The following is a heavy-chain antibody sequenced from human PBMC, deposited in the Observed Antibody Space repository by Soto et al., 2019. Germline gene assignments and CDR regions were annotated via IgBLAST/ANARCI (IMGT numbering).Heavy chain of an antibody. CDR1: GFTFSSYG. CDR3: AKPFYEAPAGEDAFDI. J-gene: IGHJ3*02. Sequence: PGGSLRLSCAASGFTFSSYGMHWVRQAPGKGLEWVAVISYDGSNKYYADSVKGRFTNSRDNSKNTLYLQMNSLRAEDTAVYYCAKPFYEAPAGEDAFDIWGQGTMVTVSS. D-gene: IGHD3-16*01. CDR2: ISYDGSNK. V-gene: IGHV3-30*18.